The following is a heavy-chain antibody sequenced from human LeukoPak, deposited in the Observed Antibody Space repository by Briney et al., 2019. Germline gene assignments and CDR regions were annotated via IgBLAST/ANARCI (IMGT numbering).Heavy chain of an antibody. CDR3: ARGPGIAAAAFDY. V-gene: IGHV5-51*01. CDR1: GYSFTNYW. CDR2: ICPGDSDT. J-gene: IGHJ4*02. Sequence: GESLKISCKGSGYSFTNYWIGWVRQMPGKGLEWMGIICPGDSDTRYSPSFQGQVTISADKSISTAYLQWSSLKASDTAMYYCARGPGIAAAAFDYWGQGTLVTVSS. D-gene: IGHD6-13*01.